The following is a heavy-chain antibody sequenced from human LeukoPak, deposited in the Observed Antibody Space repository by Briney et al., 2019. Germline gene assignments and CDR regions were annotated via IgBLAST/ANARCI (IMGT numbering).Heavy chain of an antibody. CDR2: IYYSGST. J-gene: IGHJ4*02. CDR3: ARGAYYESSGFFDY. Sequence: SETLSLTCTVSGGSISNYYWSWIRQPPGKGLGWIGNIYYSGSTNYNPSLKSRVTISGDTSKNQFSLKLSSVTAADTAVYYCARGAYYESSGFFDYWGQGTLVTVSS. D-gene: IGHD3-22*01. CDR1: GGSISNYY. V-gene: IGHV4-59*01.